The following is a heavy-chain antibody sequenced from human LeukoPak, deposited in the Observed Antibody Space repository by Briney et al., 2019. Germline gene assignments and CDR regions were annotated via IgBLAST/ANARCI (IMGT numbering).Heavy chain of an antibody. V-gene: IGHV4-31*03. CDR3: ARVPYNFRDYYYYMDV. D-gene: IGHD5-24*01. CDR1: GGSISSGGYY. CDR2: IFYTGGT. Sequence: SETLSLTCTVSGGSISSGGYYWSWIRQPPGKGLESMGYIFYTGGTYYNPSLKSRVSIAVDTPKNQVSLRLSSVTAADTAVYYCARVPYNFRDYYYYMDVWGKGTTVTVSS. J-gene: IGHJ6*03.